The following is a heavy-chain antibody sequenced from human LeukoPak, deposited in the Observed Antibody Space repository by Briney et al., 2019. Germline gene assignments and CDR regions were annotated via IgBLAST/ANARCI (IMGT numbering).Heavy chain of an antibody. Sequence: GGSLRLSRAASGFTFDDYAMHWVRQAPGKGLEWVSLISGDGGSTYYADSVKGRFTISRDNSKNSLYLQMNSLRTEDTALYYCAKGAYYYDSSGHFDYWGQGTLVTVSS. CDR3: AKGAYYYDSSGHFDY. J-gene: IGHJ4*02. CDR1: GFTFDDYA. D-gene: IGHD3-22*01. V-gene: IGHV3-43*02. CDR2: ISGDGGST.